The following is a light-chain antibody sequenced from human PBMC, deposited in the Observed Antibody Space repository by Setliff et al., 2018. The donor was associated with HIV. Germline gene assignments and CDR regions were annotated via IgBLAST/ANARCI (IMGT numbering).Light chain of an antibody. Sequence: QSALTQPPSVSGSPGQSVTISCTGTSSDVGSYNHVSWYQQPPGTVPKLMIYEVSNRPSGVPDRFSGSKSGNTASLTISGLQADDEADYYCSSYTSSSTYVFGTGTRSPS. J-gene: IGLJ1*01. V-gene: IGLV2-18*02. CDR3: SSYTSSSTYV. CDR2: EVS. CDR1: SSDVGSYNH.